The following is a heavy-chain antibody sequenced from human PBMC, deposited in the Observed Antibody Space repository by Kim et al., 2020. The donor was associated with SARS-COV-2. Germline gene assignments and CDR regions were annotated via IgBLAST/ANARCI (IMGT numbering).Heavy chain of an antibody. CDR1: GGSISSGGYY. J-gene: IGHJ4*02. CDR3: ARGVGATLGRDFDY. V-gene: IGHV4-31*03. CDR2: IYYSGST. D-gene: IGHD1-26*01. Sequence: SETLSLTCTVSGGSISSGGYYWSWIRQHPGKGLEWIGYIYYSGSTYYNPSLKSRVTISVDTSKNQFSLKLSSVTAADTAVYYCARGVGATLGRDFDYWGQGTLVTVSS.